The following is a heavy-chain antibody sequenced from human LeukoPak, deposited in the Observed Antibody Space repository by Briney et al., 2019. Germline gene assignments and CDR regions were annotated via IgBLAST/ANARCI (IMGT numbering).Heavy chain of an antibody. J-gene: IGHJ4*02. CDR2: ISYDGTTT. Sequence: GGSLRLSCAASGFTFSSYGLHWVRQAPGKGLEWVAMISYDGTTTSYADSVKARFTISRNNSKNTLYLQMNSLRAEDTAVYYCAKVGPQWLVLDYWGQGTVVTVSS. D-gene: IGHD6-19*01. CDR1: GFTFSSYG. V-gene: IGHV3-30*18. CDR3: AKVGPQWLVLDY.